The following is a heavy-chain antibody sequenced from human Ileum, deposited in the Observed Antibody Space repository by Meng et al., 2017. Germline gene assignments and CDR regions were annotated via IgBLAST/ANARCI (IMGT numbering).Heavy chain of an antibody. CDR2: IRSKANSYAT. Sequence: EVRQCEFGGGVVEPGGALKLVWAVFGFTFSDCAIHWVRQASGKGLEWVGRIRSKANSYATAYAVSVKGRVTVSRDDSKNTAYLQIDSLKTDDTAVYYCSRQVEQHGGYFDYWGQGALVTVSS. CDR3: SRQVEQHGGYFDY. D-gene: IGHD1/OR15-1a*01. CDR1: GFTFSDCA. V-gene: IGHV3-73*02. J-gene: IGHJ4*02.